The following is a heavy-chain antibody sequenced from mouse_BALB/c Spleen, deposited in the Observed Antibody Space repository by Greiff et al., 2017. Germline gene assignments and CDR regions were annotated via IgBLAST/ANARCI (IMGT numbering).Heavy chain of an antibody. D-gene: IGHD1-1*02. CDR3: ARKSLSYAMDY. J-gene: IGHJ4*01. Sequence: QVHVKQSGAELARPGASVKMSCKASGYTFTSYTMHWVKQRPGQGLEWIGYINPSSGYTNYNQKFKDKATLTADKSSSTAYMQLSSLTSEDSAVYYCARKSLSYAMDYWGQGTSVTVSS. CDR2: INPSSGYT. V-gene: IGHV1-4*01. CDR1: GYTFTSYT.